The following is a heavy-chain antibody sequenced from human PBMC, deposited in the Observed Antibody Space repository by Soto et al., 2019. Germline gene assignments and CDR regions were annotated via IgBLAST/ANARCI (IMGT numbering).Heavy chain of an antibody. CDR2: INSDGSST. CDR3: ASNNRMTTVTTGFDY. D-gene: IGHD4-17*01. V-gene: IGHV3-74*01. J-gene: IGHJ4*02. CDR1: GFTFTSYW. Sequence: GDSLRLSFAASGFTFTSYWLHWVRQAPGKGLVWVSRINSDGSSTTYADSVKGRFTISRDNAKNTLYLQMNTLRAEDTAVYYCASNNRMTTVTTGFDYWGQGT.